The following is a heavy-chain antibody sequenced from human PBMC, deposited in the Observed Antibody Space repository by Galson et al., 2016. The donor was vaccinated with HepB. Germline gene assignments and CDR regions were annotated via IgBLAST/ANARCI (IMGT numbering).Heavy chain of an antibody. CDR3: AIWPSDTGFSA. J-gene: IGHJ4*02. V-gene: IGHV3-48*04. CDR2: ISSTSNTI. CDR1: GFTFSNFG. D-gene: IGHD3-16*01. Sequence: SLRLSCAVSGFTFSNFGINWVRQAPGKGLEWISYISSTSNTINYADSVRGRFTTSRDNAKNALHLQMNSLRAEDTAVYYCAIWPSDTGFSAWGQGTLVAVSS.